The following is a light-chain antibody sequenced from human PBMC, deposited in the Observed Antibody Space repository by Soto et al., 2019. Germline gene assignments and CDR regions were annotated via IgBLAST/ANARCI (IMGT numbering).Light chain of an antibody. Sequence: QSVLTRPASVSGSPGQSITISCTGTSSDVGGSNYVSWYQQHPGKAPKLMIYDVSNRPSGVSARFSGSKSGNTASLTISGLQTEDEADYYCGSYTSSSTLYVFGTGTKLTVL. CDR2: DVS. V-gene: IGLV2-14*01. CDR1: SSDVGGSNY. CDR3: GSYTSSSTLYV. J-gene: IGLJ1*01.